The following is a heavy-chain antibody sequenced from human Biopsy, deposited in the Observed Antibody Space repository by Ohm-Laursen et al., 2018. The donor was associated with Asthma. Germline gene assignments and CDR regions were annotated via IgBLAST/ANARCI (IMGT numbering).Heavy chain of an antibody. D-gene: IGHD3-9*01. CDR3: ARTYYDFLTGQVNDAFAI. CDR1: GYTFNSAG. J-gene: IGHJ3*02. V-gene: IGHV1-18*01. CDR2: ISVYNGNT. Sequence: SVKVSCKTSGYTFNSAGITWVRQAPGQGLEWMGWISVYNGNTKVAQKLQDRVTMITDTSTSTAYMDLSSLRSEDTAVYYCARTYYDFLTGQVNDAFAIWGQGTMVTVSS.